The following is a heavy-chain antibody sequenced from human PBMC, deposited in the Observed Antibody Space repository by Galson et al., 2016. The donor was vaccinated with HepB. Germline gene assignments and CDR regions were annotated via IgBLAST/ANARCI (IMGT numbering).Heavy chain of an antibody. CDR1: GFTFRTYW. V-gene: IGHV3-7*03. D-gene: IGHD3-10*01. CDR3: ARAYYYGSGSQPYYFDY. CDR2: IKQDGSEK. Sequence: SCAASGFTFRTYWMSWVRQAPGKGLEWVANIKQDGSEKDYVDSVKGRFTISRDNAKNSLYRQMNSLRAEDTAVYYCARAYYYGSGSQPYYFDYWGQGTLVTVSS. J-gene: IGHJ4*02.